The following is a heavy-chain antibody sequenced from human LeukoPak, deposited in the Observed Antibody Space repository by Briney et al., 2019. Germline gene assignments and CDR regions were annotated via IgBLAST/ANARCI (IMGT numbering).Heavy chain of an antibody. V-gene: IGHV4-30-4*08. CDR2: IYYSGST. CDR1: GGSISSGDYY. J-gene: IGHJ4*02. CDR3: ARAGIVVVPLDY. Sequence: PQTLSLTCTVSGGSISSGDYYWSWIRQPPGKGLEWIGYIYYSGSTYYNPSLKSRVTISVDTSKNQFSLKLSSVTAADTAVYYCARAGIVVVPLDYWGQGTLVTVSS. D-gene: IGHD2-2*01.